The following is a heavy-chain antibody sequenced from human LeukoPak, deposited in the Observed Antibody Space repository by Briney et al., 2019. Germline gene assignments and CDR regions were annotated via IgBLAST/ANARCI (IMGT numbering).Heavy chain of an antibody. J-gene: IGHJ3*02. CDR3: ASGNLVVPAAIGAFDI. CDR1: GYTFTNYG. Sequence: ASVKVSCRASGYTFTNYGISWVRQAPGQGLEWMGLINPNSGGTNYAQKFQGRVTMTRDTSISTAYMELSRLRSDDTAVYYCASGNLVVPAAIGAFDIWGQGTMVTVSS. CDR2: INPNSGGT. V-gene: IGHV1-2*02. D-gene: IGHD2-2*02.